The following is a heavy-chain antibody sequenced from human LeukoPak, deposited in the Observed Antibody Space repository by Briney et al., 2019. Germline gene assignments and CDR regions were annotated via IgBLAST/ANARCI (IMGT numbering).Heavy chain of an antibody. Sequence: SETLSLTCTVSGGSISSYYWSWIRQPAGKGLEWIGRINTSGSTNYNPSLKSRVTMSVDTSKNQFSLKLSSVTAADTAVYYCAGGGYYSAFDIWGQGTMVTVSS. V-gene: IGHV4-4*07. J-gene: IGHJ3*02. CDR1: GGSISSYY. D-gene: IGHD3-3*01. CDR2: INTSGST. CDR3: AGGGYYSAFDI.